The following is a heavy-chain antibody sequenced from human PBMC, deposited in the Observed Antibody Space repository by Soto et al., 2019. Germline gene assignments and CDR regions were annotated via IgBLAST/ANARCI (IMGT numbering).Heavy chain of an antibody. D-gene: IGHD3-22*01. CDR2: ISGSGGST. V-gene: IGHV3-23*01. CDR1: GFTFSSYA. J-gene: IGHJ4*02. CDR3: SKDRVGYYDSSGYYYAFDY. Sequence: PGGSLRLSCAASGFTFSSYAMSWVRQAPGKGLKWVSAISGSGGSTYYADSVKGRFTISRVNSKNTLYLQMNSLRAEDTAVYYFSKDRVGYYDSSGYYYAFDYWGQGTLVTVSS.